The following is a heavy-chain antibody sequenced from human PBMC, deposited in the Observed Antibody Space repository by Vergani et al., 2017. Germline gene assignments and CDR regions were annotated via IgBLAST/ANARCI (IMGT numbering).Heavy chain of an antibody. Sequence: QMQLVQSGPEVKKPGTSVKVSCKASGFTFTSSAMQWVRQARGQRLEWIGWIVVGSGNTNYAQKFQERVTITRDMSTSTAYMELSSLRSEDTAVYYCATVPIHSSGNDAFDIWGQGTMVTVS. J-gene: IGHJ3*02. CDR3: ATVPIHSSGNDAFDI. D-gene: IGHD3-22*01. CDR1: GFTFTSSA. V-gene: IGHV1-58*02. CDR2: IVVGSGNT.